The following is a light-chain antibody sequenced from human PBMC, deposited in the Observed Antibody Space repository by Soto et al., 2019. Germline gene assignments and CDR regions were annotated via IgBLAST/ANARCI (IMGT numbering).Light chain of an antibody. J-gene: IGKJ4*01. Sequence: IVLTQSPATLSLSPGERATLSCRASESVGNYLAWYQEKPGQAPRLLIYDASNRATGIPPRFRGSGSGTDFTLTISSLEPEDFAVYYCQQRSSWPPPTFGGGTKVEI. CDR1: ESVGNY. CDR2: DAS. V-gene: IGKV3-11*01. CDR3: QQRSSWPPPT.